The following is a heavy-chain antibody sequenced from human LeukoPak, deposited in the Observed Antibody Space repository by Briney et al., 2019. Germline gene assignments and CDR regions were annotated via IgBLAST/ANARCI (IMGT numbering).Heavy chain of an antibody. CDR2: INSDGSST. V-gene: IGHV3-74*01. D-gene: IGHD1-26*01. J-gene: IGHJ4*02. Sequence: GGSLRLSCAASGFTFSTYWMHWVRQAPGKGLVWVSRINSDGSSTNYADSVKGRFTISRDNAKNTLYLQMNSLRVEDTAVYYCAGVGATKVLDYWGQGTLVTVSS. CDR1: GFTFSTYW. CDR3: AGVGATKVLDY.